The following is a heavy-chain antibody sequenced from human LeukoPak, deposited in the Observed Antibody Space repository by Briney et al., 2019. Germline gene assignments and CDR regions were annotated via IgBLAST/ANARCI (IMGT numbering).Heavy chain of an antibody. Sequence: ASVTISCKTSGYPLSDYYMHWVRQAPGQGLEWMGWIRGDTGDTDSPQKFRGRVTMTRDTSTDTAYLELSRLRYDDTAIYLCARVPVNSCDYWGQGTLVTVSS. J-gene: IGHJ4*02. V-gene: IGHV1-2*02. CDR1: GYPLSDYY. CDR3: ARVPVNSCDY. D-gene: IGHD2-2*01. CDR2: IRGDTGDT.